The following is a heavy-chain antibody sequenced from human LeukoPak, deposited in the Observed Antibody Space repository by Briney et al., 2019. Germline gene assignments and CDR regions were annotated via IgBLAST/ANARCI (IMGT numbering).Heavy chain of an antibody. Sequence: GGSLRLSCAASGFTFSSYWMHWVRQAPGRGLVWVSRINSEGSSTSYADSVKGRFTISRDNAKNTLYLQMKSRRAEDTGFYYCAIMNLAVAGMWGQGTLVTVSS. D-gene: IGHD6-19*01. J-gene: IGHJ4*02. CDR2: INSEGSST. CDR1: GFTFSSYW. CDR3: AIMNLAVAGM. V-gene: IGHV3-74*01.